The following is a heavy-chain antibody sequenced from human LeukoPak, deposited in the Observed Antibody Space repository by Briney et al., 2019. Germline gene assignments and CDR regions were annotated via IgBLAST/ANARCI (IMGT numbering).Heavy chain of an antibody. D-gene: IGHD4-17*01. CDR3: AGLLYGDYKRFDY. J-gene: IGHJ4*02. CDR1: GGSISGYY. CDR2: IYSSGST. Sequence: SETLSLTCTVSGGSISGYYWSWIRQPPGKGLEWIGYIYSSGSTNYNPSLKSRVTISIDTSKNQFSLKLSSVTAADTAVYYCAGLLYGDYKRFDYWGQGTLVTVSS. V-gene: IGHV4-59*01.